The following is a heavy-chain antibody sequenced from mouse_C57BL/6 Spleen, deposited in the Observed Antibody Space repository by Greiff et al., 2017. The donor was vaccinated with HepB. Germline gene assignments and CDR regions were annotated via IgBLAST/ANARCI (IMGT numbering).Heavy chain of an antibody. V-gene: IGHV1-69*01. CDR2: IDPSDSYT. D-gene: IGHD2-3*01. CDR3: ARGDEGYYWAMDY. Sequence: QVQLQQPGAELVMPGASVKLSCKASGYTFTSYWMHWVKQRPGQGLEWIGEIDPSDSYTNYNQKFKGKSTLTVDKSSSTAYMQLSSLTSEDSAVYYCARGDEGYYWAMDYWGQGTSVTVSS. CDR1: GYTFTSYW. J-gene: IGHJ4*01.